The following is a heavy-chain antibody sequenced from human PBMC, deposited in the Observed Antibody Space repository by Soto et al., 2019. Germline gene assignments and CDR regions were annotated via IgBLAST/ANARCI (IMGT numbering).Heavy chain of an antibody. J-gene: IGHJ4*02. CDR2: IYYSGST. CDR3: ASGVVVAAKFDY. V-gene: IGHV4-31*03. Sequence: SETLSLTCTVSGGSISSGGYYWSWIRQHPGKGLEWIGYIYYSGSTYYNPSLKSRVTISVDTSKNQFSLKLSSVTAADTAVYYCASGVVVAAKFDYWGQGTLVTVSS. CDR1: GGSISSGGYY. D-gene: IGHD2-15*01.